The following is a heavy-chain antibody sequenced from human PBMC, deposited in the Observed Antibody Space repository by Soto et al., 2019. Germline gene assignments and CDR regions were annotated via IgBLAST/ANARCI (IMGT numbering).Heavy chain of an antibody. CDR1: GFTFSSYA. V-gene: IGHV3-23*01. CDR3: ARVSRGAPRSYFDY. CDR2: ISGSGGST. J-gene: IGHJ4*02. Sequence: EVQLLESGGGLVQPGGSLRLSCAASGFTFSSYAMSWVRQAPGKGLEWVSIISGSGGSTDHADSVKGRFTISRDNSKNTLYLQMNSLRAEDTAVYYCARVSRGAPRSYFDYWGQGTLVTVSS.